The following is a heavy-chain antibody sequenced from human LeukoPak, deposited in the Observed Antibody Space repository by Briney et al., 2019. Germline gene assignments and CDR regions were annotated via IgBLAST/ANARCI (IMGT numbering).Heavy chain of an antibody. Sequence: PGGSLRLSCAASGFTFSSYSIHWVRQAPGKGLEWVTLIRYDGNNKVYADSVKGRFTVSRDNSKDTVYLQMNSLRAQDTAVYYCAKGGSYFDYWGQGTLVTVSS. CDR3: AKGGSYFDY. D-gene: IGHD1-26*01. CDR1: GFTFSSYS. V-gene: IGHV3-30*02. J-gene: IGHJ4*02. CDR2: IRYDGNNK.